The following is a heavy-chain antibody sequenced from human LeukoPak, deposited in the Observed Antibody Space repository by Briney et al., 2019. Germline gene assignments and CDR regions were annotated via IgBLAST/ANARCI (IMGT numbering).Heavy chain of an antibody. Sequence: QSGGPLRLSCAASGFTFSSYAMSWVRQAPGKGLEWVSSISGSGGYTYYADSVKGRLTISRDNSKNTLYPQMNSLRAEDTAVYYCAKERGATLFDYWGQGTLVTVSS. J-gene: IGHJ4*02. CDR3: AKERGATLFDY. V-gene: IGHV3-23*01. D-gene: IGHD1-26*01. CDR1: GFTFSSYA. CDR2: ISGSGGYT.